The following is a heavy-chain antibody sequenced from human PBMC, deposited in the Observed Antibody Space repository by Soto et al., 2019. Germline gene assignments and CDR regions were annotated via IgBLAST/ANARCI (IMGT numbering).Heavy chain of an antibody. CDR3: AKDRAGHYYYYYYGMDV. J-gene: IGHJ6*02. CDR1: GFTFSSYG. D-gene: IGHD6-13*01. V-gene: IGHV3-30*18. Sequence: PGGSLRLSCAASGFTFSSYGMHWVRQAPGKGLEWVAVISYDGSNKYYADSVKGRFTISRDNSKNTLYLQMNSLRAEDTAVYYCAKDRAGHYYYYYYGMDVWGQGTTVTVS. CDR2: ISYDGSNK.